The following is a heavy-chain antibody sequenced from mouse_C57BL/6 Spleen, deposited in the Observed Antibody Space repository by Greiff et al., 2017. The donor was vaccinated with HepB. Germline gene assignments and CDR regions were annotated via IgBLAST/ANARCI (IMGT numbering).Heavy chain of an antibody. CDR3: ARQGGSGPPFDY. V-gene: IGHV5-12*01. J-gene: IGHJ2*01. Sequence: DVMLVESGGGLVQPGGSLKLSCAASGFTFSDYYMYWVRQTPEKRLEWVAYISNGGGSTYYPDTVKGRFTISRDNAKNTLYLQMSRLKSEDTAMYYCARQGGSGPPFDYWGQGTTLTVSS. D-gene: IGHD3-2*02. CDR2: ISNGGGST. CDR1: GFTFSDYY.